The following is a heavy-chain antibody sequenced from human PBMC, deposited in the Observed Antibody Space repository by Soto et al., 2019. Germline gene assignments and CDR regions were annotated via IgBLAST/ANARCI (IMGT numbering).Heavy chain of an antibody. V-gene: IGHV4-39*01. J-gene: IGHJ4*02. Sequence: QLQLQESGPGLVKPSETLSLTCTVSGGSISSSSYYWGWIRQPPGKGLEWIGSIYYSGSTYYNPSLKSRVAISVDTSKNQFSLKLGSVTAADTAVYYCARQVLDYCSGGSCLPDYWGQGTLVTVSS. CDR1: GGSISSSSYY. D-gene: IGHD2-15*01. CDR3: ARQVLDYCSGGSCLPDY. CDR2: IYYSGST.